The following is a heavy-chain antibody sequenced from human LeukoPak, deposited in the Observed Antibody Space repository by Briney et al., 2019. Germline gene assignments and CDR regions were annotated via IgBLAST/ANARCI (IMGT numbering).Heavy chain of an antibody. CDR2: ISAYNGNT. J-gene: IGHJ6*02. V-gene: IGHV1-18*01. Sequence: ASVKVSCKASGYTFTSYGISWVRQAPGQGLEWMGWISAYNGNTNYTQKLQGRVTMTTDTSTSTAYMELRSLRSDDTAVYYCARDHWSKGDYGMDVWGQGTTVTVSS. CDR1: GYTFTSYG. CDR3: ARDHWSKGDYGMDV. D-gene: IGHD2-8*02.